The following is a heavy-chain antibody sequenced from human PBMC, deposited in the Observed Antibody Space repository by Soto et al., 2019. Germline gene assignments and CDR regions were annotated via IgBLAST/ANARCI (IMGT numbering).Heavy chain of an antibody. V-gene: IGHV3-21*01. CDR1: GFPFSSCN. CDR2: IDTVSSKI. CDR3: ASDPASTTVTTTNFRY. J-gene: IGHJ1*01. D-gene: IGHD4-17*01. Sequence: GGSLRLSCAASGFPFSSCNMNWVRQAPGKGLEWVSSIDTVSSKIFYADSVKGRFTISRDNAKNSLYLQMNSLRPEDTAVYYCASDPASTTVTTTNFRYWGQGTLVTVSS.